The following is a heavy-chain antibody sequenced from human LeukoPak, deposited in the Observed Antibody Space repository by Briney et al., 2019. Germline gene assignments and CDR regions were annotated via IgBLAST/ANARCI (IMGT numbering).Heavy chain of an antibody. J-gene: IGHJ6*02. V-gene: IGHV1-46*01. CDR3: ARGGIAAAPTGYYYYGMDV. Sequence: ASVKVSCKASGYTLTNYYMHWVRQAPGQGLEWMGIINPSGGSTSYAQKFQGRVTMTRDTSTSTVYMELSSLRSEDTAVYYCARGGIAAAPTGYYYYGMDVWGQGTTVTVSS. D-gene: IGHD6-13*01. CDR1: GYTLTNYY. CDR2: INPSGGST.